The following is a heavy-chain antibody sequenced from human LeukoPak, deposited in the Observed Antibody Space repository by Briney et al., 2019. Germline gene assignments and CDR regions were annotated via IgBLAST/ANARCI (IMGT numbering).Heavy chain of an antibody. D-gene: IGHD7-27*01. CDR1: GGTFSSYT. V-gene: IGHV1-69*02. CDR2: IIPTLGIA. Sequence: SVKVSCKASGGTFSSYTISWVRQAPGQGLEWMGRIIPTLGIANYAQKFQGRVTITADKSTSTAYMELSSLRSEDTAVYYCAVLGWFDPWGQGTLVTVSS. J-gene: IGHJ5*02. CDR3: AVLGWFDP.